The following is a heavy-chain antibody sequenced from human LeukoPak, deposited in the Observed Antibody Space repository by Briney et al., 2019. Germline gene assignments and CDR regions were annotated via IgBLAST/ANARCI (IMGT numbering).Heavy chain of an antibody. V-gene: IGHV3-7*04. Sequence: GGSLRLSCVASGFTFSTYWMSWVRQAPGKGLEWVANIKQDGSEKYYVDSVKGRFTISRDNAKNSLYLQMNSLRAEDTAVYYCARDSSGCDWGYWGQGTLVTVSS. D-gene: IGHD5-12*01. CDR3: ARDSSGCDWGY. CDR2: IKQDGSEK. CDR1: GFTFSTYW. J-gene: IGHJ4*02.